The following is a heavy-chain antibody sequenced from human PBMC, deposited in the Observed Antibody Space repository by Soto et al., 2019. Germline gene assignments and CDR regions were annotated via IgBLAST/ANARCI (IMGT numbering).Heavy chain of an antibody. V-gene: IGHV3-23*01. CDR1: RFTFSRYG. J-gene: IGHJ5*02. D-gene: IGHD7-27*01. CDR3: ARHLSHLRTGWLAP. Sequence: PVLFLRLRSAASRFTFSRYGMRRVSQTPGKGLEWVSAISGSGGSTYYADAVKGRFTISRDNSKNTLYLQMNSLRADDTAVYYCARHLSHLRTGWLAPLGQGTLVTVSS. CDR2: ISGSGGST.